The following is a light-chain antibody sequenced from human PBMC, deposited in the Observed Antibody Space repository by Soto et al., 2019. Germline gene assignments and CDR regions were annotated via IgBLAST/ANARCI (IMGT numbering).Light chain of an antibody. CDR1: QTISTS. J-gene: IGKJ1*01. CDR2: AAS. V-gene: IGKV1-5*01. Sequence: SAVAGCSCVSACRASQTISTSLNWYRQRPGQAPNLLIYAASNLQSGVPSRFSGSGSGTEFTLTISSLQPDDFATYYCQQYNSYWKMFGQGTKVDIK. CDR3: QQYNSYWKM.